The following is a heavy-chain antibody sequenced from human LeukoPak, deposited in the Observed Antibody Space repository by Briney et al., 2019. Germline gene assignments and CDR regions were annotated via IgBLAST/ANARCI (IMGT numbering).Heavy chain of an antibody. J-gene: IGHJ4*02. CDR3: AAATTTTVTTSYFDY. Sequence: SVKVSCKASGFTFTSSAVQWVRQARGQRLEWIGWNVVGSGNTNYAQKFQERVTITRDMSTSTAYMELSSLRSEDTAVYYCAAATTTTVTTSYFDYWGQGTLVTVSS. CDR2: NVVGSGNT. CDR1: GFTFTSSA. D-gene: IGHD4-11*01. V-gene: IGHV1-58*01.